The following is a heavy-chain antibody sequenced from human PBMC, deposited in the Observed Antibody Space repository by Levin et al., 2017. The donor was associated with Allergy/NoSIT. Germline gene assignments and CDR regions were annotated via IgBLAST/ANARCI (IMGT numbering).Heavy chain of an antibody. CDR1: GGAFSGYY. V-gene: IGHV4-34*01. CDR2: MNDGGSA. J-gene: IGHJ3*02. D-gene: IGHD1-1*01. CDR3: ARGLVNGNDAFDI. Sequence: SCAVYGGAFSGYYWSWIRQSPGKGLEWIGEMNDGGSANYNPSLKSRVFISVDTSRRQVSLRLRSMTAADSAIYYCARGLVNGNDAFDIWGQGTMVTVSS.